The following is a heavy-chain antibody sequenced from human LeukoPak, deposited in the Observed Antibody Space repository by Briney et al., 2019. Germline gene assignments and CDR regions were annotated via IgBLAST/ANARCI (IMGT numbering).Heavy chain of an antibody. J-gene: IGHJ4*02. CDR1: GFTFSSYA. D-gene: IGHD3-22*01. V-gene: IGHV3-30*04. Sequence: PGRSLRLSCAASGFTFSSYAMHWVRQAPGKGLEWVAVISYDGSNKYYADSVKGRFTISRDNSKNTLYLQMSSLRAEDTAVYYCARDPDSSGYYFFDYWGQGTLVTVSS. CDR2: ISYDGSNK. CDR3: ARDPDSSGYYFFDY.